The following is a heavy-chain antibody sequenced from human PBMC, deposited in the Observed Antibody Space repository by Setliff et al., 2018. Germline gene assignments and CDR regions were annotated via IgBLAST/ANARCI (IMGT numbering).Heavy chain of an antibody. D-gene: IGHD3-3*01. J-gene: IGHJ4*02. CDR2: VSVSGDNT. CDR3: AGQGPIFGSGLIPGFDQ. V-gene: IGHV3-23*01. Sequence: GGSLRLSCAASGLTFNSYAMSWVRQAPGKGLEWVSTVSVSGDNTYYTDSVKGRFTTSRDNSKNTLSLQMSSLRTEDTAIYFCAGQGPIFGSGLIPGFDQWGQGTMVTVSS. CDR1: GLTFNSYA.